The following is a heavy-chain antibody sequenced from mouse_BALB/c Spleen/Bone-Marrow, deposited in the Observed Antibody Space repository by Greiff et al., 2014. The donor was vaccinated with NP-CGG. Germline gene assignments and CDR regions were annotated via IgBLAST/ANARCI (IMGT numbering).Heavy chain of an antibody. CDR1: GISITTGNYR. CDR3: ARDLKEYSNPFAY. CDR2: IYYSGTI. Sequence: EVQVVESGPGPVKPSQTVSLTCTVTGISITTGNYRWSWIRQFPGNKLEWIGYIYYSGTITYSPSLTSRTTITRDTSKNQFFLEMNSLTAEDTATYYCARDLKEYSNPFAYWGQGTLVTVSA. V-gene: IGHV3-5*02. D-gene: IGHD2-5*01. J-gene: IGHJ3*01.